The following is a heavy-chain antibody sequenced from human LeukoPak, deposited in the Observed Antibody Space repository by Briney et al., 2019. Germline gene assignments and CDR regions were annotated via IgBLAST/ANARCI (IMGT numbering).Heavy chain of an antibody. CDR2: ISSSTNYI. D-gene: IGHD6-19*01. V-gene: IGHV3-21*01. CDR3: ARGGGWYNY. J-gene: IGHJ4*02. CDR1: GFTFSSYA. Sequence: GGSLRLSCAASGFTFSSYAMNWVRQAPGKGLEWVSYISSSTNYIYYADSVKGRFTISRDNAKNSLYLQMNSLRAEDTAVYYCARGGGWYNYWGQGTLVTDSS.